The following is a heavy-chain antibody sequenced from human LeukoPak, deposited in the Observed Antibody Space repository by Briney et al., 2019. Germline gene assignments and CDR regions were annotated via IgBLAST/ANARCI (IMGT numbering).Heavy chain of an antibody. CDR2: IKEDGTET. D-gene: IGHD5-24*01. V-gene: IGHV3-7*03. J-gene: IGHJ4*02. CDR1: GFMFSSNW. CDR3: AKEGRSLQTY. Sequence: GGSLRLSCAASGFMFSSNWMSWIRLAPGKGLEWVANIKEDGTETYYVDSVKGRFTISRDNAKNSLYLQMNGLRVEDTAVYYCAKEGRSLQTYWGQGTLVTVSS.